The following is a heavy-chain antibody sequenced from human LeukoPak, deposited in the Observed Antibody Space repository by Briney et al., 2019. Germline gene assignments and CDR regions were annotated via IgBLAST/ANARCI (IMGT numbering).Heavy chain of an antibody. CDR1: GGSFSGYY. CDR3: ARDLTVVTPVDAFDI. J-gene: IGHJ3*02. CDR2: IYYSGST. Sequence: PSETLSLTCAVYGGSFSGYYWSWIRQPPGKGLEWIGYIYYSGSTNYNPSLKSRVTISVDTSKNQFSLKLSSVTAADTAVYYCARDLTVVTPVDAFDIWGQGTMVTVSS. D-gene: IGHD4-23*01. V-gene: IGHV4-59*01.